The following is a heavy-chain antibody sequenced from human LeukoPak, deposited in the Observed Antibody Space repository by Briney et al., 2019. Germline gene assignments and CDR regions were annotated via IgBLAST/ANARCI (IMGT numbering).Heavy chain of an antibody. D-gene: IGHD2-2*01. CDR3: ARVRYCSSTSCIPRSSGRGAFDI. CDR2: ISGSGGST. Sequence: AGGSLRLSCAASGFTFSSYAMSWVRQAPGKGLEWVSAISGSGGSTHYADSVKGRFTISRDNSKNTLYLQMNSLRAEDTAVYYCARVRYCSSTSCIPRSSGRGAFDIWGQGTMVTVSS. CDR1: GFTFSSYA. V-gene: IGHV3-23*01. J-gene: IGHJ3*02.